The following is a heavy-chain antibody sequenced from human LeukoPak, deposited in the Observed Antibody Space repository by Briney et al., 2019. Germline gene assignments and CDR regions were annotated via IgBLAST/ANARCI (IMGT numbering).Heavy chain of an antibody. Sequence: GGSLRLSCAASGFSFSTYWMNWVRQPPGKGLEWVANIMRDGSEKYYVDSVKGRFTISRDNAKNSLYLQMNSPRAEDTAVYYCARDPSRGYSYGYADYWGQGSLVTVSS. J-gene: IGHJ4*02. CDR1: GFSFSTYW. CDR3: ARDPSRGYSYGYADY. V-gene: IGHV3-7*01. CDR2: IMRDGSEK. D-gene: IGHD5-18*01.